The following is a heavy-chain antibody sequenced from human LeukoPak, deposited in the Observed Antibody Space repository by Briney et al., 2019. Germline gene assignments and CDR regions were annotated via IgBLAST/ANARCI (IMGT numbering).Heavy chain of an antibody. CDR3: ARDNYYYDSSGYYPGGY. CDR2: ISAYNGNT. D-gene: IGHD3-22*01. V-gene: IGHV1-18*01. CDR1: GYTFTSYG. Sequence: ASVKVSCKASGYTFTSYGISWVRQAPGQGLEWMGWISAYNGNTNYAQELQGRVTMTTDTSTSTAYMELRSLRSDDTAVYYCARDNYYYDSSGYYPGGYWGQGTLVTVSS. J-gene: IGHJ4*02.